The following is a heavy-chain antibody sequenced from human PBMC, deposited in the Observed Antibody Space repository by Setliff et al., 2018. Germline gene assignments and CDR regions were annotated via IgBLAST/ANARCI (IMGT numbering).Heavy chain of an antibody. J-gene: IGHJ2*01. Sequence: PSETLSLTCVVYGGSFSGYQWSWIRQPPGKGLEWIGEINHSGSTNYNPSLKGRVSISVEKSKNQFSLKLTSVTAADTAVYYCARAQVVFAISAPVWYFEVWGRGTQVTVSS. CDR2: INHSGST. D-gene: IGHD2-21*01. CDR1: GGSFSGYQ. V-gene: IGHV4-34*01. CDR3: ARAQVVFAISAPVWYFEV.